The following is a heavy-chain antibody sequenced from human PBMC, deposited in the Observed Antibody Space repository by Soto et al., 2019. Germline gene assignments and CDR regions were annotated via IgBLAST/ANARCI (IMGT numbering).Heavy chain of an antibody. CDR1: GDSISSDDYY. CDR3: ARSITMIVVARFDY. CDR2: IYYNGNT. V-gene: IGHV4-30-4*01. J-gene: IGHJ4*02. D-gene: IGHD3-22*01. Sequence: SETLSLTCTVSGDSISSDDYYWSWIRQPPGKGLEWIGYIYYNGNTYYNPSLQSRVTISVDTSKNQFSLKLSSVTAADTAVYYCARSITMIVVARFDYWGQGTLVTVSS.